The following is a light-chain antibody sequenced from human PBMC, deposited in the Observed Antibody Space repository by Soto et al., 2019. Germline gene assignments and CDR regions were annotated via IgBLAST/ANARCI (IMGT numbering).Light chain of an antibody. V-gene: IGKV1-39*01. J-gene: IGKJ1*01. CDR3: QQHYNTPWT. CDR2: TAS. Sequence: DIQLTQAPSSLSASVGDRITITCRASQRISTYLNWYQQKPGKAPELVIYTASSLESGVPSRFSGSGSGTDFTLTISSLQPEDFATYYGQQHYNTPWTFGQGTKVDIK. CDR1: QRISTY.